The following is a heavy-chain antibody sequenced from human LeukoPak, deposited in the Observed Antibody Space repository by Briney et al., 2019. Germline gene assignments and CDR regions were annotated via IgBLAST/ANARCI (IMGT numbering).Heavy chain of an antibody. J-gene: IGHJ4*02. V-gene: IGHV3-23*01. CDR1: GFSFSNYA. CDR2: ISGRDDST. D-gene: IGHD3-9*01. CDR3: AKWGDYVVLTGYYDSDY. Sequence: PGASLRLSCAASGFSFSNYAMSWVRQVPGKGLEWVSAISGRDDSTYYADSVKGRFTISRDTSKNTLYLQMNSLRPEDTAVYYCAKWGDYVVLTGYYDSDYWGQGTLVTVSS.